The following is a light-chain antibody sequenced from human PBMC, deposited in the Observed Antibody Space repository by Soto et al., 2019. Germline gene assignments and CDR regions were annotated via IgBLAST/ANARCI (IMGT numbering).Light chain of an antibody. CDR2: GNN. V-gene: IGLV1-40*01. J-gene: IGLJ1*01. Sequence: QSVLTQPPSVSGAPGQRVTISCSGSSSNIGAGYDVHWYQQLPGTAPKLLIYGNNNRPSGVPDRFSGSKSGTSASLAITGLQAEDEADYYCQSYDRSLSGVFGTGTKVTVL. CDR1: SSNIGAGYD. CDR3: QSYDRSLSGV.